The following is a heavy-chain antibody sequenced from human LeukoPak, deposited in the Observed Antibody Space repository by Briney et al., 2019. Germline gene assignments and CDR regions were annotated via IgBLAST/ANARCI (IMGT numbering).Heavy chain of an antibody. CDR1: GFSFSSYV. J-gene: IGHJ4*02. Sequence: PGGSLRLSCAASGFSFSSYVMSWVRQAPGKGLEWVATISGSGGSTYHADSVKGRFTISRDNSKNTLYLQMNSLRAEDTAVYYCARDVVGDYWGQGTLVTVSS. CDR2: ISGSGGST. D-gene: IGHD2-2*01. CDR3: ARDVVGDY. V-gene: IGHV3-23*01.